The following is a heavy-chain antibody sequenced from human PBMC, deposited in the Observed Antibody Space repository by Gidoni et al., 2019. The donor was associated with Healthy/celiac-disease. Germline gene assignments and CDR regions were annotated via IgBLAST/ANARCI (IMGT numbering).Heavy chain of an antibody. CDR3: ARGAISFFDY. J-gene: IGHJ4*02. V-gene: IGHV4-59*01. D-gene: IGHD3-16*01. Sequence: QVQLQESGPGLVTPSETLSLTCTVSGGSISSYYWSWIRQPPGKGLEWIGYIYYSGSTNYNPSLKSRVTISVDTSKNQFSLKLSSVTAADTAVYYCARGAISFFDYWGQGTLVTVSS. CDR2: IYYSGST. CDR1: GGSISSYY.